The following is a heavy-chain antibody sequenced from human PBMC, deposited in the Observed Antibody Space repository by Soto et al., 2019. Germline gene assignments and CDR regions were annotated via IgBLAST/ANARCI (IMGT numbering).Heavy chain of an antibody. Sequence: PGESLKISCKGSGYSFTSYWIGWVRQMPGKGLEWMGIIYPGDSDTRYSPSFQGQVTISADKSISTAYLQWSSLKASDTAMYYCARFIAAAGTSYYGMDGWGQGTTVTVSS. V-gene: IGHV5-51*01. D-gene: IGHD6-13*01. CDR3: ARFIAAAGTSYYGMDG. CDR2: IYPGDSDT. J-gene: IGHJ6*02. CDR1: GYSFTSYW.